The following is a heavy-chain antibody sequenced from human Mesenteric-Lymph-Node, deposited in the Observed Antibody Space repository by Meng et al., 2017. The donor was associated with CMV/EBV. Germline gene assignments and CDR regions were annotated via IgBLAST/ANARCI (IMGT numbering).Heavy chain of an antibody. V-gene: IGHV3-30-3*01. Sequence: GESLKISCAASGFPFNSYAMHWVRQAPGKGLEWVAVISYDGSNKDYADSVKGRFTISRDNSKNTLFLQMNSLRIEDTAVYYCARDRRMAIAAAGAGHFQHWGQGTLVTVSS. D-gene: IGHD6-13*01. CDR2: ISYDGSNK. J-gene: IGHJ1*01. CDR1: GFPFNSYA. CDR3: ARDRRMAIAAAGAGHFQH.